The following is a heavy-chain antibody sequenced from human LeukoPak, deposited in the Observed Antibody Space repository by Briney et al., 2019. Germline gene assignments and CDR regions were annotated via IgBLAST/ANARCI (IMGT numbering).Heavy chain of an antibody. D-gene: IGHD2-2*01. J-gene: IGHJ6*03. CDR3: ASQGCSSTSCYYYYMDV. Sequence: PSETLSLTCTVSGGSISSGDYYWSWIRQPPGKGLEWIGSIYYSGSTYYNPSLKSRVTISVDTSKNQFSLKLSSVTAADTAVYYCASQGCSSTSCYYYYMDVWGKGTTVTVSS. CDR1: GGSISSGDYY. CDR2: IYYSGST. V-gene: IGHV4-39*01.